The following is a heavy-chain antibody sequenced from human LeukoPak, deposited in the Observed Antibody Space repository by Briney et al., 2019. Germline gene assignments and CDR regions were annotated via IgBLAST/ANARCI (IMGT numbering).Heavy chain of an antibody. V-gene: IGHV3-30*04. J-gene: IGHJ4*02. Sequence: GGSLRLSCAASGFTFSIYAMHWVRQAPGKGLEWEAVISYDGSNKYYADSVKGRFTISRDNSKNTLYLQMNSLRAEDTAVYYCARDLSSWYYFDYWGQGTLVTVSS. CDR1: GFTFSIYA. D-gene: IGHD6-13*01. CDR2: ISYDGSNK. CDR3: ARDLSSWYYFDY.